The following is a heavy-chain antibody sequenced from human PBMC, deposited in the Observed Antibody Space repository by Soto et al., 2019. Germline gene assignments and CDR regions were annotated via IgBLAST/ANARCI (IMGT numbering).Heavy chain of an antibody. Sequence: EVQLLESGGGLVQPGGSLRLSCAASGFTFSSYAMSWVRQAPGKGLEWVSAISGSGGSTYYADSVKGRFTISRDNSKNTLYLQMNRLRSEDTAVNYRAKFRWGLPPGSDWGQGTLVTVSS. CDR2: ISGSGGST. CDR1: GFTFSSYA. CDR3: AKFRWGLPPGSD. J-gene: IGHJ4*02. D-gene: IGHD3-16*01. V-gene: IGHV3-23*01.